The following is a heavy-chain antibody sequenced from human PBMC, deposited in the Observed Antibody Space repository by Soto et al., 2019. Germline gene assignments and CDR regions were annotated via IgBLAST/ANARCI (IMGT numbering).Heavy chain of an antibody. CDR3: ATGRNFDY. V-gene: IGHV4-39*01. Sequence: SETLSLTCTVSGGSISSSSDYGGWIRQPPGKGLEWIGSIYYSGSTYYNPSLKSRVTISVDTSKNQFSLKLSSVTAADTAVYYCATGRNFDYWGQGTLVTVSS. CDR1: GGSISSSSDY. J-gene: IGHJ4*02. CDR2: IYYSGST.